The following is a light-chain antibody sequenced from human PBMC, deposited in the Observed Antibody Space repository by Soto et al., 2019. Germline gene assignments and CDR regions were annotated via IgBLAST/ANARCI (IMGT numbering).Light chain of an antibody. CDR3: QQYNNWPRT. Sequence: EIVMTQSPATLSVYPGERATLSCRASQSVSSTLAWYQQKPGQAPRLLIYRASTRATGIPARFSGSGSGTEFTLTISSLQSEDFAVYYCQQYNNWPRTFGQGTPVEIK. J-gene: IGKJ1*01. CDR2: RAS. CDR1: QSVSST. V-gene: IGKV3-15*01.